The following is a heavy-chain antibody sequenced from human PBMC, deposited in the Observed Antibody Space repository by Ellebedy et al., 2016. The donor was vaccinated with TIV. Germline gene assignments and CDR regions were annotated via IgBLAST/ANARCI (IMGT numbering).Heavy chain of an antibody. CDR3: AKEDYGSGSYLFDY. V-gene: IGHV3-30*18. CDR1: GFTFSSYG. CDR2: ISYDGSNK. D-gene: IGHD3-10*01. Sequence: GESLKISCAASGFTFSSYGMHWVRQAPGKGLEWVAAISYDGSNKYYADSVKGRFTISRDNSKNTLYLQMNSLRAEDTAVYYCAKEDYGSGSYLFDYWGQGTLVTVSS. J-gene: IGHJ4*02.